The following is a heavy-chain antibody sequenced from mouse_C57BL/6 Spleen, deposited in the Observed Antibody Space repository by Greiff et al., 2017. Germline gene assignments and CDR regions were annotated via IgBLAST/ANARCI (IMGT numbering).Heavy chain of an antibody. CDR2: ISSGSSTI. CDR1: GFTFSDYG. Sequence: EVKLVESGGGLVKPGGSLKLSCAASGFTFSDYGMHWVRQAPEKGLEWVAYISSGSSTIYYADTVKGRFTISRDNAKKTLFLQMTSLRSEDTAMYYCARNFYYYGSSAFDYWGQGTTLTVSS. D-gene: IGHD1-1*01. CDR3: ARNFYYYGSSAFDY. V-gene: IGHV5-17*01. J-gene: IGHJ2*01.